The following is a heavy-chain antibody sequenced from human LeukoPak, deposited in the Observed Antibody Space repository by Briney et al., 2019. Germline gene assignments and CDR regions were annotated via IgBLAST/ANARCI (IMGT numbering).Heavy chain of an antibody. CDR2: IYSSGNT. D-gene: IGHD5-24*01. CDR1: GGSISGHY. J-gene: IGHJ4*02. CDR3: ARGDGYNWGNFDY. Sequence: PSETLSLMCTVSGGSISGHYWNWIRQPAGRGLEWIGRIYSSGNTNYNHSSESRVIMSMDASKSEFSLKVTSVTAADTAVYYCARGDGYNWGNFDYWGQGNLVTVSS. V-gene: IGHV4-4*07.